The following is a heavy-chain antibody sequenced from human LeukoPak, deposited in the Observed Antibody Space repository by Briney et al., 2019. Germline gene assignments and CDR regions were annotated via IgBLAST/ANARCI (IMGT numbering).Heavy chain of an antibody. J-gene: IGHJ5*02. D-gene: IGHD3-10*01. Sequence: SETLSLTCTVSGGSISSYYWSWIRQPPGKGLEWIGYIYYSGSTNYNPSLNSRVTISVDTSKNQFSLKLSSVTAADTAVYYCASGGVVRGLGNGFDPWGQGTLVTVSS. V-gene: IGHV4-59*01. CDR2: IYYSGST. CDR1: GGSISSYY. CDR3: ASGGVVRGLGNGFDP.